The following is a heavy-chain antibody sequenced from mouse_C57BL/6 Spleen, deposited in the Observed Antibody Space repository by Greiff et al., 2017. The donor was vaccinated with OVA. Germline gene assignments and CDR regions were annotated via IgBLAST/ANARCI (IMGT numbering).Heavy chain of an antibody. V-gene: IGHV1-69*01. CDR3: ARGFTVHYFDY. CDR2: IDPSDSYT. D-gene: IGHD1-1*01. J-gene: IGHJ2*01. Sequence: QVQLKQPGAELVMPGASVKLSCKASGYTFTSYWMHWVKQRPGQGLEWIGEIDPSDSYTNYNQKFKGKSTLTVDKSSSTAYMQLSSLTSEDSAVYYCARGFTVHYFDYWGQGTTLTVSS. CDR1: GYTFTSYW.